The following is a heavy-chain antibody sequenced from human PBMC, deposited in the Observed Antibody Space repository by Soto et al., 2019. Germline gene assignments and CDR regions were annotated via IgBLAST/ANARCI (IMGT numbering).Heavy chain of an antibody. CDR3: ARDKITGLFDY. J-gene: IGHJ4*02. D-gene: IGHD2-8*02. CDR1: GGSFSGYY. V-gene: IGHV4-34*01. CDR2: INHSGST. Sequence: QVQLQQWGAGLLKPSETLSLTCAVYGGSFSGYYWTWIRQPPGTGLEWIGEINHSGSTNYNPSLKSRVTTSVDTSKNPFCLKLTSVTAADTAVYYCARDKITGLFDYWGQGTLVTVSS.